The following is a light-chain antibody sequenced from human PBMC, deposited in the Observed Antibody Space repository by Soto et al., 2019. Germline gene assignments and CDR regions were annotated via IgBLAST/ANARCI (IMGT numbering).Light chain of an antibody. Sequence: ETVMTQSPATLSVSPGERATLSCRASQSVSSYLAWYQQKPGQAPRLLIYDASNRATGIPARFSGSGSGTDFTLTISSLQPEDFASYYCLQDYGDSWTFGQGTKVDIK. CDR3: LQDYGDSWT. V-gene: IGKV3-11*01. CDR2: DAS. CDR1: QSVSSY. J-gene: IGKJ1*01.